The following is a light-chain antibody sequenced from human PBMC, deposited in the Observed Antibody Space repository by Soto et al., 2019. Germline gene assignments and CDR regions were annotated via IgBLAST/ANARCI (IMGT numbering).Light chain of an antibody. Sequence: EIVMTQSPATLSVSPGERATLSCRASQSVGSNLAWYQQRPGQAPRLLIHDASTRATGVPARFSGSGSGTDFPLTISGLQSEDVAVYYCQQYYTWQTFGQGTKVEIK. CDR1: QSVGSN. CDR2: DAS. CDR3: QQYYTWQT. V-gene: IGKV3-15*01. J-gene: IGKJ1*01.